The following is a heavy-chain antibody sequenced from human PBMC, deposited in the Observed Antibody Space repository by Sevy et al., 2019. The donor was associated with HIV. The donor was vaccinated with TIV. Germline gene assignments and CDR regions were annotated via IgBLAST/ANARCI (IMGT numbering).Heavy chain of an antibody. D-gene: IGHD5-18*01. V-gene: IGHV1-2*02. CDR1: GYTFTGYY. Sequence: ASVKVSCKASGYTFTGYYMHWVRQAPGQGLEWMGWINPNSGGTNYAQKFQGRVTMTRDTSISTAYMELSRLRSDDTAVYYCAREGPKNGYGYGGLDYWGQGTLVTVSS. J-gene: IGHJ4*02. CDR3: AREGPKNGYGYGGLDY. CDR2: INPNSGGT.